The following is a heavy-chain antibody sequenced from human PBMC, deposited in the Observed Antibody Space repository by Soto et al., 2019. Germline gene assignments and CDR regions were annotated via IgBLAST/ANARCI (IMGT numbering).Heavy chain of an antibody. D-gene: IGHD3-22*01. CDR3: ARANYYDSSGDY. Sequence: SETLSLTCAVYGGSFSGYYWSWIRQPPGKGLEWIGEINHSGSTNYNPSLKSRVTISVDTSKNQFSLKPSSVTAADTAVYYCARANYYDSSGDYWGQGTLVTVSS. J-gene: IGHJ4*02. CDR2: INHSGST. CDR1: GGSFSGYY. V-gene: IGHV4-34*01.